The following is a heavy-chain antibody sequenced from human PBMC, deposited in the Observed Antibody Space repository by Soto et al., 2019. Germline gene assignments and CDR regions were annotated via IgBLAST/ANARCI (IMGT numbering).Heavy chain of an antibody. Sequence: SETLSLTCTVSGGSISSSSYYWGWIRQPPGKGLEWIGSIYYSGSTYYNPSLKSRVTISVDTSKNQFSLKLSSVTAADTAVYYCAGTTVTTIDYWGQGTLVTVSS. CDR2: IYYSGST. D-gene: IGHD4-17*01. J-gene: IGHJ4*02. V-gene: IGHV4-39*01. CDR1: GGSISSSSYY. CDR3: AGTTVTTIDY.